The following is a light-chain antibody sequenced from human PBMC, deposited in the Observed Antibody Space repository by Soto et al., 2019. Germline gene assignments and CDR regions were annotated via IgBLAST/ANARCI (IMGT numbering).Light chain of an antibody. V-gene: IGKV1-27*01. J-gene: IGKJ3*01. CDR1: QGIANH. CDR2: AAS. CDR3: HKYKRAPYT. Sequence: DIQMTQSPSSLSASVGDRVTITCRASQGIANHLAWYQQKPGKAPNLLIYAASTLQSGVPSRFSGSGFGTDFTLTIISLQPEDVATYYCHKYKRAPYTFGPGTKVDI.